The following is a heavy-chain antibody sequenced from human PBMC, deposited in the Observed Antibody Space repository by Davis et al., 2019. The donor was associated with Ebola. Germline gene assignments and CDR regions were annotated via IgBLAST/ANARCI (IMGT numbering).Heavy chain of an antibody. CDR2: ISWNSGSI. Sequence: SLKISCAASGFTFDDYAMHWVRQAPGKGLEWVSGISWNSGSIGYADSVKGRFTISRDNAKNSLYLQMNSLRAEDTALYYCAKGVGEFVYYGMDVWGQGTTVTVSS. V-gene: IGHV3-9*01. J-gene: IGHJ6*02. CDR3: AKGVGEFVYYGMDV. CDR1: GFTFDDYA. D-gene: IGHD3-10*01.